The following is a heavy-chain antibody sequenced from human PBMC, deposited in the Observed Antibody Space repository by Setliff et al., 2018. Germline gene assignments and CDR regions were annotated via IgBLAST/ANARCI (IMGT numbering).Heavy chain of an antibody. Sequence: PGGSLRLSCAASGFTFSTYEMNWVRQAPGKGLEWLSYISSSSTTIYYADSVKGRFTVSRDNAKNSLYLQMNSLRADDAAVYYCARSSAPIKRDYMDVWGKGTTVTVSS. CDR2: ISSSSTTI. J-gene: IGHJ6*03. CDR1: GFTFSTYE. V-gene: IGHV3-48*01. D-gene: IGHD2-2*02. CDR3: ARSSAPIKRDYMDV.